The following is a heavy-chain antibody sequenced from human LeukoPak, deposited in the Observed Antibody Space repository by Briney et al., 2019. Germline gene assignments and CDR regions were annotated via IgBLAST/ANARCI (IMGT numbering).Heavy chain of an antibody. J-gene: IGHJ6*02. CDR1: GGSFSRNA. Sequence: SVKVSCKASGGSFSRNAISWVRQAPGQGLEWMGRFIPILGIATYAQKFQGRVTITADRSTSAAYMELSSLRSEDTAVYYCARIQAVGVPVAIDAYYSYGMDVWGQGTAVTVSS. V-gene: IGHV1-69*04. D-gene: IGHD2-2*02. CDR2: FIPILGIA. CDR3: ARIQAVGVPVAIDAYYSYGMDV.